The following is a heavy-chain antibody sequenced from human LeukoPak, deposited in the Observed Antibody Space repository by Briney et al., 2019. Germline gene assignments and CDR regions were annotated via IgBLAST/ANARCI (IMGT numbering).Heavy chain of an antibody. CDR1: GFTFSSYG. CDR3: AKVGVVVAATGYNWFDP. CDR2: ISYDGSNK. J-gene: IGHJ5*02. V-gene: IGHV3-30*18. Sequence: GGSLRLSYAASGFTFSSYGMPWVRQAPGKGRERVGVISYDGSNKYYANSVKGRFTISRDNSKNTLYLQMNSLRAEDTAVYYCAKVGVVVAATGYNWFDPWGQGTLVTVSS. D-gene: IGHD2-15*01.